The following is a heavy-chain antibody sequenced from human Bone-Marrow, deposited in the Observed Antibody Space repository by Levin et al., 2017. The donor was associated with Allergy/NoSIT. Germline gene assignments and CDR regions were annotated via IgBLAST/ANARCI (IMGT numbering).Heavy chain of an antibody. Sequence: GESLKISCAASGFTFSSYWMSWVRQAPGKGLEWVAKINRDGSEKYYVDSGKGRFTISRDNAKNSLYLQMNSLRAEDTAVYYCARDSRYCSSMDCRGDAFDICGQGTMVTVSS. CDR3: ARDSRYCSSMDCRGDAFDI. CDR1: GFTFSSYW. J-gene: IGHJ3*02. CDR2: INRDGSEK. D-gene: IGHD2-2*01. V-gene: IGHV3-7*01.